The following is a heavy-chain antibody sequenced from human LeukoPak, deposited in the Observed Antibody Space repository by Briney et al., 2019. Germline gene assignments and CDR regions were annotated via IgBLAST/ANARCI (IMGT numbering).Heavy chain of an antibody. V-gene: IGHV4-34*01. CDR3: ARDRYDSSGYYRFDY. CDR2: INYTGST. J-gene: IGHJ4*02. Sequence: SETLSLTCAVYGGSFSGFYWSWIRHVPGKGLEWIGEINYTGSTSYNPSLKSRVTISVDTSQNQFSLQLNSVTPEDTAVYYCARDRYDSSGYYRFDYWGQGTLVTVSS. D-gene: IGHD3-22*01. CDR1: GGSFSGFY.